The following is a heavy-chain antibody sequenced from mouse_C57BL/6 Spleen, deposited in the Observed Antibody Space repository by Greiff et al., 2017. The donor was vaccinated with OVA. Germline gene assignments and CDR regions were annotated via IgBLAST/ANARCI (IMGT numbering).Heavy chain of an antibody. CDR3: ARSPLIYYYGSRFDY. CDR2: IYPGDGDT. CDR1: GYAFSSSW. Sequence: VKLMESGPELVKPGASVKISCKASGYAFSSSWMNWVKQRPGKGLEWIGRIYPGDGDTNYNGKFKGKATLTADKSSSTAYMQLSSLTSEDSAVYFCARSPLIYYYGSRFDYWGQGTTLTVSS. D-gene: IGHD1-1*01. V-gene: IGHV1-82*01. J-gene: IGHJ2*01.